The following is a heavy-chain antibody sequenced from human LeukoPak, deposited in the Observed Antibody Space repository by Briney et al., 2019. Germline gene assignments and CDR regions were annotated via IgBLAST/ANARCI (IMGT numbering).Heavy chain of an antibody. Sequence: GGSLRLSCAASGFTFSSYGMHWVRQAPAKGLEWVAFIRYDGSNKYYADSVKGRFTISRDNSKNTLYLQMNSLRAEDTAVYYCANRGYSGYNFDYWGQGTLVTVSS. J-gene: IGHJ4*02. CDR1: GFTFSSYG. CDR3: ANRGYSGYNFDY. CDR2: IRYDGSNK. V-gene: IGHV3-30*02. D-gene: IGHD5-12*01.